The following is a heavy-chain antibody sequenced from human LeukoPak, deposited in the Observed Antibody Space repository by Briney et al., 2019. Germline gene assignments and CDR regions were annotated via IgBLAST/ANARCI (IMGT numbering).Heavy chain of an antibody. V-gene: IGHV3-23*01. D-gene: IGHD6-13*01. CDR2: ISGSGGST. Sequence: GGSLRLSCAASGFTFSSYGMSWVRQAPGKGLEWVSAISGSGGSTYYADSVKGRFTISRDNSKNTLYLQMNSLRAEDTAVYYCAKDSSSWGLPPAWGQGTLVTVSS. CDR3: AKDSSSWGLPPA. J-gene: IGHJ4*02. CDR1: GFTFSSYG.